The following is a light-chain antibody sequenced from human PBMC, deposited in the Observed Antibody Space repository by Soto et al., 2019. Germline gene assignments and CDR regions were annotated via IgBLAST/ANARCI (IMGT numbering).Light chain of an antibody. Sequence: QSVLTQPASVSGSPGQSITISCTGTSSDVGGYNYVSWYQQHPGKAPKLVIYEVSNRPSGVSNRFSGSKSGNTASLTISGLQAEDEADYFCSSYSISTAYLFGTGTKVTVL. J-gene: IGLJ1*01. V-gene: IGLV2-14*01. CDR2: EVS. CDR1: SSDVGGYNY. CDR3: SSYSISTAYL.